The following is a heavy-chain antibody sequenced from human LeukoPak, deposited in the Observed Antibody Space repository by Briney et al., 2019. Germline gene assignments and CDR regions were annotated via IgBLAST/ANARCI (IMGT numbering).Heavy chain of an antibody. CDR3: AKHSGMYYYFDY. CDR1: GFTFSSYD. J-gene: IGHJ4*02. D-gene: IGHD2-15*01. V-gene: IGHV3-23*01. CDR2: ITNSGGTT. Sequence: GGSLRLSCAASGFTFSSYDMSWVRQAPGKGLEWVSSITNSGGTTWYADSVRGRFTISRDQSKNTLYLQMSSLRAEDTAVYYCAKHSGMYYYFDYWGQGALVSVP.